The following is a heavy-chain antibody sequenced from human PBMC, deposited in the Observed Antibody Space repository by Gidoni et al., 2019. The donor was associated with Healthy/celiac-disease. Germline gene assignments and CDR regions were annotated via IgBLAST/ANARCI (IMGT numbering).Heavy chain of an antibody. J-gene: IGHJ3*02. D-gene: IGHD3-9*01. CDR1: GGSISSYY. CDR3: ARVHTYILTRASPDAFDI. CDR2: IYYSGST. Sequence: QVQLQESGPGLVKPSETLSLTCTVSGGSISSYYWSWIRQPPGKGLEWIGYIYYSGSTNYNPSLKSRVTISVDTSKNQFSLKLSSVTAADTAVYYCARVHTYILTRASPDAFDIWGQGTMVTVSS. V-gene: IGHV4-59*01.